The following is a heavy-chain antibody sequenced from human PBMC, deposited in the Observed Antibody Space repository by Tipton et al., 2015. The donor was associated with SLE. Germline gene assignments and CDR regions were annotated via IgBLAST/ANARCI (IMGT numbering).Heavy chain of an antibody. CDR3: ARGITILGVALYYFDY. J-gene: IGHJ4*02. CDR1: GGSFSGYY. CDR2: INHSGST. Sequence: TLSLTCAVYGGSFSGYYWSWIRQPPGKGLEWIGEINHSGSTNYNPSLKSRVTISVDTSKNQFSLKLSSMTAADTAVYNCARGITILGVALYYFDYWGQGTLVTVSS. D-gene: IGHD3-3*01. V-gene: IGHV4-34*01.